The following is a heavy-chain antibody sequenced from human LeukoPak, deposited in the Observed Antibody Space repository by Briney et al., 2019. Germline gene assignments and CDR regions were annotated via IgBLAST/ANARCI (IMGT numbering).Heavy chain of an antibody. J-gene: IGHJ4*02. V-gene: IGHV1-69*04. CDR2: IIPILGIA. Sequence: ASVKVSCKASGGTFSSYAISWVRQAPGQGLGWMGRIIPILGIANYAQKFQGRVTITADKSTSTAYMELSSLRSEDTAVYYCARDRDLLLWFGELLYPFDYWGQGTLVTVSS. D-gene: IGHD3-10*01. CDR3: ARDRDLLLWFGELLYPFDY. CDR1: GGTFSSYA.